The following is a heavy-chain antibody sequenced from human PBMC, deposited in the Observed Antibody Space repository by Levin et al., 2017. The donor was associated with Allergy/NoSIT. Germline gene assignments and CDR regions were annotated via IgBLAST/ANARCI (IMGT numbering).Heavy chain of an antibody. CDR2: ISGSGGST. Sequence: GESLKISCAASGFTFSSYAMSWVRQAPGKGLEWVSAISGSGGSTYYADSVKGRFTISRDNSKNTLYLQMNSLRAEDTAVYYCAKAHESSLGWAHTSQFYGMDVWGQGTPVTVSS. CDR1: GFTFSSYA. J-gene: IGHJ6*02. D-gene: IGHD3-16*02. V-gene: IGHV3-23*01. CDR3: AKAHESSLGWAHTSQFYGMDV.